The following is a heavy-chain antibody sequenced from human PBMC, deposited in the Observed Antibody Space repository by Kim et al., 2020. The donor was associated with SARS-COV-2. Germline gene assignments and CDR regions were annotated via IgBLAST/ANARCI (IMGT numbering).Heavy chain of an antibody. V-gene: IGHV3-23*01. CDR3: VRETGYGAGSRIDF. D-gene: IGHD3-10*01. Sequence: GGSLRLSCVASGFSFPSHALNWVRQAPGGGLQWVSAITGDGRTYYAESVKGRFTLARDNSKKTLSLQMVSLRVDDTATYFCVRETGYGAGSRIDFWGQGT. CDR1: GFSFPSHA. J-gene: IGHJ4*02. CDR2: ITGDGRT.